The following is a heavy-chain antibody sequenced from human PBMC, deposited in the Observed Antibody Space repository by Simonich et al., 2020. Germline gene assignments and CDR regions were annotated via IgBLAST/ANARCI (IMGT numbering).Heavy chain of an antibody. D-gene: IGHD6-13*01. CDR1: GYTFTGYY. J-gene: IGHJ1*01. Sequence: QVQLVQSGAEVKKPGASVKVSCKASGYTFTGYYMHWVRQAPGQGLEWTGWINPNSGGTNYAQKFQGRVTMTRETSISTAYMELSRLRSDDTAVYYCARSHIAAAGTGYFQHWGQGTLVTVSS. V-gene: IGHV1-2*02. CDR2: INPNSGGT. CDR3: ARSHIAAAGTGYFQH.